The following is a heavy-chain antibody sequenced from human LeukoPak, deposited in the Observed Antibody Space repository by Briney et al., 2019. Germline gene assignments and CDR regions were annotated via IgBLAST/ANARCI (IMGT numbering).Heavy chain of an antibody. CDR2: IIPIFGTA. V-gene: IGHV1-69*05. Sequence: SVKVSCKASGGTFSSYAISWVRQAPGQWLEWMGRIIPIFGTANYAQKFQGRVTITTDESTSTAYMELSSLRSEDTAVYYCARDLGSCKLGPWGQGTLVTVSS. D-gene: IGHD6-6*01. CDR3: ARDLGSCKLGP. CDR1: GGTFSSYA. J-gene: IGHJ5*02.